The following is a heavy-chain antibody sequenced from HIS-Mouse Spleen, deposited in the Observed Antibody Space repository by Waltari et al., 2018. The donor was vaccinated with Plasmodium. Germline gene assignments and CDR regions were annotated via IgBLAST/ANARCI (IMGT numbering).Heavy chain of an antibody. Sequence: QVQLVESGGGVVQPGRSLRLSCAASGCTFGSYGMHWVRQAPGKGLEWVAVISYDGSNKYYADSVKGRFTISRDNSKNTLYLQMNSLRAEDTAVYYCAKDRRSSSWYVDYWGQGTLVTVSS. CDR3: AKDRRSSSWYVDY. J-gene: IGHJ4*02. V-gene: IGHV3-30*18. CDR1: GCTFGSYG. D-gene: IGHD6-13*01. CDR2: ISYDGSNK.